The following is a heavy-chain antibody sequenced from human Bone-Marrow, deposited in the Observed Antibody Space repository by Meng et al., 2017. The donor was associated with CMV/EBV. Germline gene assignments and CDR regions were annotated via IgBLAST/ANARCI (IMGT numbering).Heavy chain of an antibody. Sequence: SETLSLTCAVYGGSFSGYYWSWIRQPPGKGLEWIGEINHSGSTNYNPSLKSRVTISVDTSKNQFSLKLSSVTAADTAVYYCARHGVMVVPYNWFDPWGQGTPVTVSS. CDR3: ARHGVMVVPYNWFDP. CDR1: GGSFSGYY. V-gene: IGHV4-34*01. J-gene: IGHJ5*02. D-gene: IGHD2-15*01. CDR2: INHSGST.